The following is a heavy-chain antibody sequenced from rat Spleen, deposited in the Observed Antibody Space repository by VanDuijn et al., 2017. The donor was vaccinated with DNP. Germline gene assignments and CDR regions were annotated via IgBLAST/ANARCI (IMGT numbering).Heavy chain of an antibody. Sequence: EVQLVESGGVLVQPGRSLKVACVASGFTFNKYWMTWTRQVPGKGLEWVASITSRGGDSYYPDSVKGRFTISRDNAKNTLYLQMNSLRTEDTASYYCARGGRSYFDYWGQGVMVTVSS. CDR2: ITSRGGDS. CDR1: GFTFNKYW. CDR3: ARGGRSYFDY. D-gene: IGHD1-11*01. J-gene: IGHJ2*01. V-gene: IGHV5-31*01.